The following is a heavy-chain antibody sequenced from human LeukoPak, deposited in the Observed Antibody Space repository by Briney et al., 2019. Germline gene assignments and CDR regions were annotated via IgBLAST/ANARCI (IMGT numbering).Heavy chain of an antibody. D-gene: IGHD3-9*01. V-gene: IGHV1-69*06. J-gene: IGHJ4*02. CDR1: GGTFSSYA. CDR2: IIPIFGTA. CDR3: ARESNHYDILTGYYTPLDY. Sequence: SVKVSCKASGGTFSSYAISWVRQAPGQGLEWMGGIIPIFGTANYAQKFQGRVTITADKSTSTAYMELSSLRSEGTAVYYCARESNHYDILTGYYTPLDYWGQGTLVTVSS.